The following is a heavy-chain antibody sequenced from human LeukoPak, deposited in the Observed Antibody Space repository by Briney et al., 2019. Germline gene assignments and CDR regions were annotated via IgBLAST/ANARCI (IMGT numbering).Heavy chain of an antibody. V-gene: IGHV1-69*04. CDR1: GGTFSSYA. J-gene: IGHJ4*02. D-gene: IGHD3-22*01. CDR2: IIPIFGIA. CDR3: ALGQYYYDSSPPFDY. Sequence: SVKVSCKASGGTFSSYAISWVRQAPGQGLEWMGRIIPIFGIANYAQKFQGRVTITADKSTSTAYMELSSLRSEDTAVYCCALGQYYYDSSPPFDYWGQGTLVTVSS.